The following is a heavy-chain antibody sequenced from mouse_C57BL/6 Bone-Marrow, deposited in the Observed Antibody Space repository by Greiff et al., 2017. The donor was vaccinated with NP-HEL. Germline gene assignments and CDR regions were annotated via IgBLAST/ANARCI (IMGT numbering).Heavy chain of an antibody. J-gene: IGHJ2*01. D-gene: IGHD1-1*01. CDR1: GYTFTSYW. V-gene: IGHV1-55*01. CDR3: ASDYYGSSYGGDY. Sequence: QVQLKQPGAELVKPGASVKMSCKASGYTFTSYWITWVKQRPGQGLEWIGDIYPGSGSTNYNEKFKSKATLTVDTSSSTAYMQLSSLTSEDSAVYYCASDYYGSSYGGDYWGQGTTLTVSS. CDR2: IYPGSGST.